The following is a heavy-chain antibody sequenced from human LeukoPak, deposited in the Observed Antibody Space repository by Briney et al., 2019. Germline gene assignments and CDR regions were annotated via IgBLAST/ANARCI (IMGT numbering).Heavy chain of an antibody. CDR1: GFTFNSKW. J-gene: IGHJ4*02. V-gene: IGHV3-7*01. CDR2: INQDGSEK. CDR3: ADPPSDF. Sequence: PGGSLRLSCAPSGFTFNSKWMTWVRQAPGKGLEWVANINQDGSEKYHGDSVKGRFTISRDNAKSSLFLEMSSLRAEDTAVYYCADPPSDFWGQGTLVAVSS.